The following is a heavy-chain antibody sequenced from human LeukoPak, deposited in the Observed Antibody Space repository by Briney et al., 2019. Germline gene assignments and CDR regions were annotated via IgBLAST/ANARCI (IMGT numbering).Heavy chain of an antibody. CDR1: GFTFSWSW. CDR2: INPDGSET. V-gene: IGHV3-7*01. Sequence: GGSLRLSCATSGFTFSWSWMSWVRQAPGKGLEWVANINPDGSETNYMDSVKGRFTIARDNAMNSLYLQMNSLSAEDTSLYYCVRGGSSGNPFASWGQGALLTVSS. CDR3: VRGGSSGNPFAS. J-gene: IGHJ4*02. D-gene: IGHD6-19*01.